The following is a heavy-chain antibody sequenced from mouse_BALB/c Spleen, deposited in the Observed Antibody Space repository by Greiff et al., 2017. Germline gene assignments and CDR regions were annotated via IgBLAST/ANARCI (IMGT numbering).Heavy chain of an antibody. V-gene: IGHV1S29*02. J-gene: IGHJ2*01. CDR1: GYTFTDYN. D-gene: IGHD2-3*01. CDR2: IYPYNGGT. Sequence: VQLQQSGPELVKPGASVKISCKASGYTFTDYNMHWVKQSHGKSLEWIGYIYPYNGGTGYNQKFKSKATLTVDNSSSTAYMELRSLTSEDSAVYYCARSGGYWYYFDYWGQGTTLTVSS. CDR3: ARSGGYWYYFDY.